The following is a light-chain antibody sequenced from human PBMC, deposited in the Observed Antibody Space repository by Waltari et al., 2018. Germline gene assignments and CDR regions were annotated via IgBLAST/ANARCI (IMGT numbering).Light chain of an antibody. CDR2: EDK. V-gene: IGLV6-57*04. J-gene: IGLJ3*02. CDR1: SGTIVTNY. CDR3: QCYDNKNVV. Sequence: NFVLTQPHSVSESPGKTVTISCTRSSGTIVTNYVQWYQQRPGSAPTTVIYEDKQKSYGVPDRFTGSIDRTSNSATITISGLKTEGEADDCCQCYDNKNVVFGGGTKLTGL.